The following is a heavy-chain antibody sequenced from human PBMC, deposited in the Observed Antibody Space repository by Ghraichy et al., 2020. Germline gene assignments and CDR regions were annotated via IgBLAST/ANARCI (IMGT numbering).Heavy chain of an antibody. CDR1: GGSISSSSYY. J-gene: IGHJ5*02. V-gene: IGHV4-39*01. Sequence: SETLSLTCTVSGGSISSSSYYWGWIRQPPGKGLEWIGSIYYSGSTYYNPSLKSRVTISVDTSKNQFSLKLSSVTAADTAVYYCARHGGSSSRYHRKTTNNWFDPWGQGTLVTVSS. D-gene: IGHD6-13*01. CDR3: ARHGGSSSRYHRKTTNNWFDP. CDR2: IYYSGST.